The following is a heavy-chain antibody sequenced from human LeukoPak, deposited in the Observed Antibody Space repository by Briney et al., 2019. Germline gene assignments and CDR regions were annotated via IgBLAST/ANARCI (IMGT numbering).Heavy chain of an antibody. CDR2: IKQVGSKK. CDR1: GFTFSTYW. Sequence: GGSLRLSCAASGFTFSTYWMSWVRQAPGKRLEWVANIKQVGSKKYYVDSVKGRFTISRDNAKNSLYLQMNSMRVEDTAVYYCARTDHSSRFYYFDYWGQGTVVTVSS. J-gene: IGHJ4*02. V-gene: IGHV3-7*04. D-gene: IGHD6-13*01. CDR3: ARTDHSSRFYYFDY.